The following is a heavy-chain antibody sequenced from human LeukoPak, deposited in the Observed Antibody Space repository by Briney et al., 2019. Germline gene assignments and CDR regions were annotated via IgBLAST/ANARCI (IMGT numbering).Heavy chain of an antibody. D-gene: IGHD3-10*01. CDR2: ISSSGSTI. Sequence: GGSLRLSCAASGFTFSSYEMNWVRQAPGKGLEWVSYISSSGSTIYYADSVKGRFTISRDNAKNSLYLQMNSLRAEDTAVYYCAKEERSLYYYGSGSLEFDYWGQGTLVTVSS. CDR1: GFTFSSYE. V-gene: IGHV3-48*03. CDR3: AKEERSLYYYGSGSLEFDY. J-gene: IGHJ4*02.